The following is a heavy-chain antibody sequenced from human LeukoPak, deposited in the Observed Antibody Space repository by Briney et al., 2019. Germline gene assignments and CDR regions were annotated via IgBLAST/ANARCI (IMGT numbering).Heavy chain of an antibody. J-gene: IGHJ5*02. V-gene: IGHV1-2*02. CDR2: INPNSGGT. CDR1: GYTFTSYG. CDR3: ASETAAAPLDP. D-gene: IGHD6-13*01. Sequence: ASVKVSCKASGYTFTSYGISWVRQAPGQGLEWMGWINPNSGGTNYAQKFQGRVTMTRDTSISTAYMELSRLRSDDTAVYYCASETAAAPLDPWGQGTLVTVSS.